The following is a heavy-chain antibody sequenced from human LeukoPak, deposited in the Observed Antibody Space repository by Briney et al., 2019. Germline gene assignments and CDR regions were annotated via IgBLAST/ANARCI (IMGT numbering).Heavy chain of an antibody. J-gene: IGHJ4*02. V-gene: IGHV3-23*01. Sequence: TGGSLRLSCAASVFTFSNFGRSWVRQAPGKGLEWVWSINDSGDSTYYADSVKGRFTISRDNAKISLYLQMNSLRAEDTAVYYCAGTQSFDYWGQGTLVTVSS. CDR1: VFTFSNFG. D-gene: IGHD1-7*01. CDR3: AGTQSFDY. CDR2: INDSGDST.